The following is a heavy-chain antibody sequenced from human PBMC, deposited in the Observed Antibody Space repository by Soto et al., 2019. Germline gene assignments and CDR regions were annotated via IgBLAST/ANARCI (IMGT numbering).Heavy chain of an antibody. CDR2: INPSGDIT. V-gene: IGHV3-23*01. CDR3: AKSLRPSALTTYDFHY. CDR1: GLTFSRYA. D-gene: IGHD4-17*01. J-gene: IGHJ4*02. Sequence: EEQLLESGGGLVQPGGSLRLSCAASGLTFSRYAMSWVRQAPGKGLEWVSIINPSGDITYYGDSVKGRFTISRDNSKNTLSLQMNSLRAEDTAVYYCAKSLRPSALTTYDFHYRGQGTLVTVSS.